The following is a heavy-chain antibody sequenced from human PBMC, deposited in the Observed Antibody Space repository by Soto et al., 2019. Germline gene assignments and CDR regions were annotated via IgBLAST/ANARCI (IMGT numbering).Heavy chain of an antibody. Sequence: ASVKVSCKASGYTFTSYGISWVPQAPVQGLEWKGWLSAYNGNTNYAQKLQGRVTMTTDTSTSTAYMGLRSLRSDDTAVYYCASGANIAAAGKRDDAFDIWGQGTMVTVSS. J-gene: IGHJ3*02. V-gene: IGHV1-18*04. CDR1: GYTFTSYG. CDR2: LSAYNGNT. CDR3: ASGANIAAAGKRDDAFDI. D-gene: IGHD6-13*01.